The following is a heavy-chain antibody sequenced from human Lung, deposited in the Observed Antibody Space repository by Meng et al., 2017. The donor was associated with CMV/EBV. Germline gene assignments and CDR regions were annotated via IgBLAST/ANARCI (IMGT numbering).Heavy chain of an antibody. J-gene: IGHJ3*02. D-gene: IGHD4-23*01. Sequence: ASXXVSXKASGYTFTTYYMNWVRQAPGQRPAWMGVINPSDGATKYAQNFQGRVTMTRDTSTSTVYMELNSLTSEDTAVYYCARDHGKVVTHYDAFDTWGQGTVVTVSS. CDR1: GYTFTTYY. V-gene: IGHV1-46*01. CDR3: ARDHGKVVTHYDAFDT. CDR2: INPSDGAT.